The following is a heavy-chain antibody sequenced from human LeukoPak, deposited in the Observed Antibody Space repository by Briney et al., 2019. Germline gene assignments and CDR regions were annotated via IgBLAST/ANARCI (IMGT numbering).Heavy chain of an antibody. CDR2: ISGSGGST. CDR3: AKAGDSGSYYDYYYYYYMDV. J-gene: IGHJ6*03. CDR1: GFTFSSYA. V-gene: IGHV3-23*01. Sequence: GGSLRLSCAASGFTFSSYAMSWVRQAPGKGLEWVSAISGSGGSTYYADSVKGRFTISRDNSKNTLYLQMNSLRAEDTAVYYCAKAGDSGSYYDYYYYYYMDVWGKGTTVTVSS. D-gene: IGHD1-26*01.